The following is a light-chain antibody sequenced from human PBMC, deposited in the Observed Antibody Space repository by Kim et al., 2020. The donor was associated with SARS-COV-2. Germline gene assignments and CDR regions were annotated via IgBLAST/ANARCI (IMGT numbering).Light chain of an antibody. V-gene: IGKV3-20*01. J-gene: IGKJ2*01. CDR2: GAS. CDR3: QQYVSSPYT. CDR1: HSGTSNY. Sequence: LTPGERATLSCRASHSGTSNYLAWYQHRPGRAPRLLIYGASSRATGIPDRFSGSGSGTDFTLTISRLEPEDFAVYYCQQYVSSPYTFGQGTKLEI.